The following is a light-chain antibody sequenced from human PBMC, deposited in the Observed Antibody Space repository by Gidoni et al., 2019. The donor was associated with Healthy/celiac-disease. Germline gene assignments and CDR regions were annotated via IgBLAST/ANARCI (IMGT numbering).Light chain of an antibody. J-gene: IGKJ2*02. CDR1: QEISNY. V-gene: IGKV1-33*01. CDR3: QQYDNLPGT. Sequence: IQMTQSPSSLSASVGDRVTITCQASQEISNYLNWYQQKPGKAPKLLIYDASNLETGVPSRFSGSGSGTDFTFTISSLQPEDIATYYCQQYDNLPGTFGQGTKLEIK. CDR2: DAS.